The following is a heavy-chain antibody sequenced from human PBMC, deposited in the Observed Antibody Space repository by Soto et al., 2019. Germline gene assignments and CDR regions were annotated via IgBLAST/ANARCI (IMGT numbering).Heavy chain of an antibody. V-gene: IGHV2-5*02. J-gene: IGHJ6*02. Sequence: QITLKESGPTLVKPTQTLTLTCTFSAFSLSTGGVGVGWIRQPPGKALEWLALIYWDDDKRYSPSLRSRLTITEDTSKNQVVLTMTNMDPVDTATYYCIQSRCGGDCLQSYASYYYYAMDVWGQGTTVTVSS. D-gene: IGHD2-21*02. CDR2: IYWDDDK. CDR1: AFSLSTGGVG. CDR3: IQSRCGGDCLQSYASYYYYAMDV.